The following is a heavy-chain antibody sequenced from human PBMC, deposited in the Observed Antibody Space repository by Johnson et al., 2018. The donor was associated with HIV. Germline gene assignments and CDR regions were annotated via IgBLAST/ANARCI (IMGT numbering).Heavy chain of an antibody. J-gene: IGHJ3*02. CDR2: INWNGGST. D-gene: IGHD3-10*01. CDR1: GFTLDDYG. V-gene: IGHV3-20*04. Sequence: EKLVESGGGVVRPGGSLRLSCAASGFTLDDYGMSWVRQAPGKGLEWVSGINWNGGSTGYADSVKGRFTISRDNSKNTLYLQMNSLRAEDTAVYYCARAVTPFGDWEAFDIWGQGTMVTVSS. CDR3: ARAVTPFGDWEAFDI.